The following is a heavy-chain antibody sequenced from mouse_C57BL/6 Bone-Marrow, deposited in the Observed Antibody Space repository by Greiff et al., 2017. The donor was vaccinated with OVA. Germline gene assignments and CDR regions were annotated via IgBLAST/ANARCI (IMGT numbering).Heavy chain of an antibody. CDR3: ARWDDFDY. CDR2: IHPNSGST. CDR1: GYTFTSYW. J-gene: IGHJ2*01. Sequence: QVQLQQPGAELVKPGASVKLSCTASGYTFTSYWMHWVKQRPGQGLEWIGMIHPNSGSTNYNEKFKSKGTMTVDKSYNTAYMQLSSLTSEDSAVYYCARWDDFDYWGQGTTLTVSS. V-gene: IGHV1-64*01. D-gene: IGHD4-1*01.